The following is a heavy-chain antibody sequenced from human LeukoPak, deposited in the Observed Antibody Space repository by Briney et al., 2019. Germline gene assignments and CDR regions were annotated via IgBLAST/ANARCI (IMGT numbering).Heavy chain of an antibody. CDR3: ARGEGSYGPNYNFDY. CDR2: INHSGST. CDR1: GGSFSGYY. V-gene: IGHV4-34*01. Sequence: RTSETLSLTCAVYGGSFSGYYWSWIRQPPGKGLEWIGEINHSGSTNYNPSLKSRVTISVDTSKNQFSLKLGSVTAADTAVYYCARGEGSYGPNYNFDYWGQGTLVTVSS. D-gene: IGHD5-18*01. J-gene: IGHJ4*02.